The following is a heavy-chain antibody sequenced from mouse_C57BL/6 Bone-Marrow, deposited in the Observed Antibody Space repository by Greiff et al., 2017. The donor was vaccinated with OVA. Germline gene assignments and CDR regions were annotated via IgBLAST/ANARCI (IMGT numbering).Heavy chain of an antibody. CDR1: GYSITSGYY. CDR2: ISYDGSN. V-gene: IGHV3-6*01. D-gene: IGHD1-1*01. CDR3: ARMSPFVTTVVEGWFAY. J-gene: IGHJ3*01. Sequence: EVKVEESGPGLVKPSQSLSLTCSVTGYSITSGYYWNWIRQFPGNKLEWMGYISYDGSNNYNPSLKNRISITRDTSKNQFFLKLNPVTTEDTATSYCARMSPFVTTVVEGWFAYWGQGTLVTVSA.